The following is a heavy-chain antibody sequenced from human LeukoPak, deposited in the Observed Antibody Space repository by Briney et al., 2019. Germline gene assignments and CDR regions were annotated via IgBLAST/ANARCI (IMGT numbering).Heavy chain of an antibody. J-gene: IGHJ4*02. CDR2: IRSKAYGGTT. CDR1: GFTFGDYA. D-gene: IGHD6-6*01. CDR3: TRVGSSSSFDY. V-gene: IGHV3-49*04. Sequence: PGRSLRLSCTASGFTFGDYAMSWVRQAPGKGLEWVGFIRSKAYGGTTEYAASVKGRFTISRDDSKSIAYLQMNSLKTEDTAVYYCTRVGSSSSFDYWGQGTLVTVSP.